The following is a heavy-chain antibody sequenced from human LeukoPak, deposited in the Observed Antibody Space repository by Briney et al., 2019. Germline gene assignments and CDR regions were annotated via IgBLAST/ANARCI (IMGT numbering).Heavy chain of an antibody. Sequence: PSETLSLTCAVSGYSISSGYYWGWIRQPPGKGLEWIGSIYHSGSTYYNPSLKSRVTISVDTSKNQLSLKLSSVTAADTAVYYCARVQTMIVVVIQDWGQGTLVTVSS. V-gene: IGHV4-38-2*01. CDR3: ARVQTMIVVVIQD. D-gene: IGHD3-22*01. J-gene: IGHJ4*02. CDR2: IYHSGST. CDR1: GYSISSGYY.